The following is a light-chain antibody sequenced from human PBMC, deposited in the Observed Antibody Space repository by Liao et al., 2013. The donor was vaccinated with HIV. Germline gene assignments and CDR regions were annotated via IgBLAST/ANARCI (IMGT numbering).Light chain of an antibody. CDR1: NIGGKS. V-gene: IGLV3-21*04. CDR2: YNS. Sequence: SYVLTQPPSVSVAPGKTARITCGGNNIGGKSVHWYQLKPGQAPVLVIFYNSDRPSGIPDRFSGSNSGNTATLTITRVEAGDEADYYCQVWDGDFAVFGGGTKLTVL. J-gene: IGLJ2*01. CDR3: QVWDGDFAV.